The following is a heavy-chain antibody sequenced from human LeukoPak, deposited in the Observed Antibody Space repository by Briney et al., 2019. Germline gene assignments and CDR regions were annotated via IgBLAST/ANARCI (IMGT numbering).Heavy chain of an antibody. Sequence: PGGSLRLSCAASGFTFSSYAMSWVRQAPGKGLEWVSSISSSSSYVYYADSVKGRFTISRDNAKNSLYLQMNSLRAEDTAVYYCARDPVERGREYYFDYWGQGTLVTVSS. CDR1: GFTFSSYA. J-gene: IGHJ4*02. CDR2: ISSSSSYV. D-gene: IGHD4-23*01. CDR3: ARDPVERGREYYFDY. V-gene: IGHV3-21*01.